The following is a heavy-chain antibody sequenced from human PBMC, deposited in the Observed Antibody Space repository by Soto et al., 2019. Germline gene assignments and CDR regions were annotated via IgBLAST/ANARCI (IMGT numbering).Heavy chain of an antibody. CDR1: DVSSSGYY. CDR3: ADGKGLSSAY. J-gene: IGHJ4*02. CDR2: IYYSRST. Sequence: SETLSLTCPVADVSSSGYYWSWIRQPPGKGLEWIGYIYYSRSTNYNPSLKSRVTISADTSKNQFSLQLRSVTAADTAVYYCADGKGLSSAYWGQGTLVTVSS. V-gene: IGHV4-59*08. D-gene: IGHD1-26*01.